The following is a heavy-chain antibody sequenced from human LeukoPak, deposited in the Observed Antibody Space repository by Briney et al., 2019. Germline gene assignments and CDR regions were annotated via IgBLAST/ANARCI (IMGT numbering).Heavy chain of an antibody. D-gene: IGHD6-25*01. CDR2: INHSGST. V-gene: IGHV4-34*01. J-gene: IGHJ4*02. CDR1: GGSFSGYY. Sequence: SETLSLTCAVYGGSFSGYYWSWIRQPPGKGLEWVGEINHSGSTNYNPSLKSRVTISVDTSKNQFSLKLSSVTAADTAVYHCARGGGSGDYWGQGTLVTVSS. CDR3: ARGGGSGDY.